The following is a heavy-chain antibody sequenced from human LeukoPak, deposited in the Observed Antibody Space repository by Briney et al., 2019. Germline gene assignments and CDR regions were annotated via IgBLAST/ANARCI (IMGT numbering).Heavy chain of an antibody. Sequence: GGSLRLSCAASGFTVSSKYMSWVRQAPGKGLEWVSVIYSGGSTYYADSVKGRFTISRDNSKNTLYLQMNSLRAEDTAVYYCARDPTGGKGGFDYWGQGTLVTVSS. V-gene: IGHV3-66*01. CDR2: IYSGGST. J-gene: IGHJ4*02. CDR3: ARDPTGGKGGFDY. CDR1: GFTVSSKY. D-gene: IGHD3-16*01.